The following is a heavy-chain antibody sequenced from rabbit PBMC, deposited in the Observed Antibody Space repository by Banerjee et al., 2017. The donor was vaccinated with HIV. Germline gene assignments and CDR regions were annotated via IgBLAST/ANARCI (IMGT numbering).Heavy chain of an antibody. V-gene: IGHV1S45*01. Sequence: GSLTLTCTASGFSFSNKYVMCWVRQAPGKGLEWIACIDTGSSGRTYYASWAKGRFTISKTSSTTVTLQMTSLTAADTATYFCARNWGAYAGHGYATGWLDLWGPGTLVTVS. CDR2: IDTGSSGRT. J-gene: IGHJ5*01. CDR1: GFSFSNKYV. CDR3: ARNWGAYAGHGYATGWLDL. D-gene: IGHD6-1*01.